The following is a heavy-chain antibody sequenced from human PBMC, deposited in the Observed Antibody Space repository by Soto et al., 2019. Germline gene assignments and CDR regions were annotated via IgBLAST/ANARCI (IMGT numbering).Heavy chain of an antibody. D-gene: IGHD1-1*01. CDR2: IWFDGSEK. CDR3: ARDHPDTTGSTNGMDL. J-gene: IGHJ6*02. V-gene: IGHV3-33*01. CDR1: GFTFSNYD. Sequence: PGGSLRLSCATFGFTFSNYDIHWVRQTPGKGLEWVALIWFDGSEKHYADSVRGRFTISRDSPGNTVYLQMNSLRIEDTGVYYCARDHPDTTGSTNGMDLWGQGTTVTVSS.